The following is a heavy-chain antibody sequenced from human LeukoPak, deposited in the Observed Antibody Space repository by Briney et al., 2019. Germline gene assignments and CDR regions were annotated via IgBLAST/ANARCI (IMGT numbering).Heavy chain of an antibody. V-gene: IGHV4-39*07. CDR2: IYYTGSS. CDR1: GGSISSSDYY. J-gene: IGHJ5*02. CDR3: ARENYCTNGVCWAFDP. Sequence: SETLSLTCTVSGGSISSSDYYWGWIRQPPGKGLEWIGNIYYTGSSSYNSSLKSRVTISVDTSKNQFSLQLSSVTAADTAVYYCARENYCTNGVCWAFDPWGQGALVTVSS. D-gene: IGHD2-8*01.